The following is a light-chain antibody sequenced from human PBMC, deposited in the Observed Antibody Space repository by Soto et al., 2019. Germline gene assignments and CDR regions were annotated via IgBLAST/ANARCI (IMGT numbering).Light chain of an antibody. CDR1: SSDVGGYNY. V-gene: IGLV2-14*01. CDR2: EVT. J-gene: IGLJ2*01. CDR3: SSYAGSDIMI. Sequence: QSALTQPASVSGSPGQSITISCTGTSSDVGGYNYVSWYQQHPGKAPKLLIYEVTNRPSGVSNRFSGSKSGNTASLTISGLQAEDEAEYYCSSYAGSDIMIFGGGTKVTVL.